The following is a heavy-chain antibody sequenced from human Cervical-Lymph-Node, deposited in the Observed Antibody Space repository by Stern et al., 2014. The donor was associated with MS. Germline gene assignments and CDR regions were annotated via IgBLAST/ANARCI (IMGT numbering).Heavy chain of an antibody. J-gene: IGHJ3*02. CDR1: GFTFTSSA. CDR3: AAINDYYDSSGYDAFDI. CDR2: IVVGSGNT. D-gene: IGHD3-22*01. Sequence: QMQLVQSGPEVKQPGTSVKVSCKASGFTFTSSAVQWVRQARGQRLEWIGWIVVGSGNTNYAQKFQERVTITRDMSTSTAYMELSSLRSEDTAVYYCAAINDYYDSSGYDAFDIWGQGTMVTVSS. V-gene: IGHV1-58*01.